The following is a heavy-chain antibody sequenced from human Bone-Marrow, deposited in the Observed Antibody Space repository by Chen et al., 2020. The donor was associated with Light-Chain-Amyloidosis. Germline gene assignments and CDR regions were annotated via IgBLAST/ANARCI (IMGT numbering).Heavy chain of an antibody. J-gene: IGHJ3*02. Sequence: EVQLVESGGGLLQRGGYLRLSCAASGFAFSSYAMSWVRQAPGKGLEWVSTISGSGGSRCYVDYVKGRLPISSDNSKSALFLQMNSLRAEDTSVYYCAKDISYDDILPGYPADAFDIWGQGTMVTVSS. CDR1: GFAFSSYA. CDR3: AKDISYDDILPGYPADAFDI. CDR2: ISGSGGSR. D-gene: IGHD3-9*01. V-gene: IGHV3-23*04.